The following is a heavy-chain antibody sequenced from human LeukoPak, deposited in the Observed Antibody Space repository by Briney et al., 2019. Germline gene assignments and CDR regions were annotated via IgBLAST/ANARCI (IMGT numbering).Heavy chain of an antibody. CDR1: GFTFSSYA. Sequence: GGSLRLSCAASGFTFSSYAMSWVRQAPGEGLEWVSAISGSGGSTYYADSVKGRFTISRDNSKNTLYLQMNSLRAEDTAVYYCAKRGDSSGYYYNFDYWGQGTLVTVSS. V-gene: IGHV3-23*01. D-gene: IGHD3-22*01. CDR2: ISGSGGST. J-gene: IGHJ4*02. CDR3: AKRGDSSGYYYNFDY.